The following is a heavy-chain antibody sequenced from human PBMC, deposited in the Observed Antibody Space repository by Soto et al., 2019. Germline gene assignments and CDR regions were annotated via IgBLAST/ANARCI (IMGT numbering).Heavy chain of an antibody. CDR1: GGSISSSSYY. D-gene: IGHD5-12*01. CDR2: IYYSGST. CDR3: ARHHVGDIMTPNDAFDI. V-gene: IGHV4-39*01. Sequence: QLQLQESGPGLVKPSETLSLTCTVSGGSISSSSYYWGWIRQPPGKGLEWIGSIYYSGSTYYNPSLKSRVTISVDTSKNQFSLKLSSVTAADTAVYYCARHHVGDIMTPNDAFDIWGQGTMVTVSS. J-gene: IGHJ3*02.